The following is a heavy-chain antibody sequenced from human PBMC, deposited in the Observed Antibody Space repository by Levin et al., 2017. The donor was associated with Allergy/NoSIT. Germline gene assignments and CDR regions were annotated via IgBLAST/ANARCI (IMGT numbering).Heavy chain of an antibody. CDR2: IYHSGST. D-gene: IGHD3-22*01. Sequence: LRLSCAVSGGSISSGGYSWSWIRQPPGKGLEWIGYIYHSGSTYYNPSLKSRVTISVDRSKNQFSLKLSSVTAADTAVYYCARVTYYYDSSGYWSSPYNWFDPWGQGTLVTVSS. CDR1: GGSISSGGYS. V-gene: IGHV4-30-2*01. J-gene: IGHJ5*02. CDR3: ARVTYYYDSSGYWSSPYNWFDP.